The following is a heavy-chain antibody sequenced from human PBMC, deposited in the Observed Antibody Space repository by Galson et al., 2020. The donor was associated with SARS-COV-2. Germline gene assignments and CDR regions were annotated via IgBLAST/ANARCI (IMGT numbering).Heavy chain of an antibody. CDR2: IKGDGNEK. CDR1: GVSFSRYW. J-gene: IGHJ4*02. D-gene: IGHD6-19*01. Sequence: GGSLRLSCAASGVSFSRYWMSWVRQAPGKGLEWVASIKGDGNEKYYVDSVRGRFTISRDNAKKSVHLQMNSLRAEDTAVYFCARDVIAVAGAFGYWGQGTLVTVSS. CDR3: ARDVIAVAGAFGY. V-gene: IGHV3-7*01.